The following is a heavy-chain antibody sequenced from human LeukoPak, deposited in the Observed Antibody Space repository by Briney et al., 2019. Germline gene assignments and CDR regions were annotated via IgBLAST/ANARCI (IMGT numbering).Heavy chain of an antibody. CDR1: GFTFSSYS. V-gene: IGHV3-48*04. CDR2: ISSSSSTI. D-gene: IGHD1-26*01. J-gene: IGHJ6*03. CDR3: ARDPYSGGYGDYYYYYMDL. Sequence: GGSLRLSCAASGFTFSSYSMNWVRQAPGKGLEWVSYISSSSSTIYYADSVKGRFTISRDNAKNSLYLQMNSLRAEDTAVYYCARDPYSGGYGDYYYYYMDLWGQGTTVTISS.